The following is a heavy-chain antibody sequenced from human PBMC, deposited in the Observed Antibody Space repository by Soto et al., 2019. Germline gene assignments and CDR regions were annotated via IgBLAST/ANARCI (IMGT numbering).Heavy chain of an antibody. Sequence: QAQVVQSGAEVRKPGSSVKLSCKASEGTFNSYAIAWVRQAPGQGLEWMGGIIPYYNTLNYAQKFQDRVTITAVDSTNTVYMELSSLRSDDTAVYFWASGASRWYPYFVDSWAQGTLVTVSS. D-gene: IGHD6-13*01. V-gene: IGHV1-69*01. CDR3: ASGASRWYPYFVDS. CDR1: EGTFNSYA. J-gene: IGHJ4*02. CDR2: IIPYYNTL.